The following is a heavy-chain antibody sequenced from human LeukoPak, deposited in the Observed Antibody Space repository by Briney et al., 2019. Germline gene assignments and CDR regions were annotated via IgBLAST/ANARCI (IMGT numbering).Heavy chain of an antibody. J-gene: IGHJ4*02. D-gene: IGHD6-13*01. V-gene: IGHV3-33*01. Sequence: AGGSLRLSCAASGFSSYGMHWVRQAPGKGLEGVAVIWYYESNKYYAYSVKGRFTISRDNSRNTLYLQMNSLRAEDTAVYYCARDGFSSSWYGRALDYWGQGTLVTVSS. CDR1: GFSSYG. CDR3: ARDGFSSSWYGRALDY. CDR2: IWYYESNK.